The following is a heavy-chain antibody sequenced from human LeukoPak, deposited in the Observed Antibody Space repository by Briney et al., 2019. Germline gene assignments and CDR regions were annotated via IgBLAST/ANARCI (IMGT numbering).Heavy chain of an antibody. J-gene: IGHJ3*02. D-gene: IGHD3-22*01. CDR3: AREYYYDSSGYYPPHAFDI. CDR1: GGSISTYY. Sequence: SETLSLTCTVSGGSISTYYWSWIRQPPGKALEWIGYIYYSGSTNYNPSLKSRVTISVDSSKKQFSLKLSSVTAADTAVYYCAREYYYDSSGYYPPHAFDIWGQGTMVTVSS. CDR2: IYYSGST. V-gene: IGHV4-59*01.